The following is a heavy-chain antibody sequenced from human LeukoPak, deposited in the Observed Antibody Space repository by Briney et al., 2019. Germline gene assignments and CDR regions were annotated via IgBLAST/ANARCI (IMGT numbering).Heavy chain of an antibody. J-gene: IGHJ5*02. Sequence: ASVKVSRKASGYTFTGYYMHWVRQAPGQGLEWMGWINPNSGGTNYAQKFQGRVTMTRDTSISTAYMELSRLRSDDTAVYYCARLVPAAIAFDPWGQGTLVTVSS. D-gene: IGHD2-2*01. CDR2: INPNSGGT. V-gene: IGHV1-2*02. CDR1: GYTFTGYY. CDR3: ARLVPAAIAFDP.